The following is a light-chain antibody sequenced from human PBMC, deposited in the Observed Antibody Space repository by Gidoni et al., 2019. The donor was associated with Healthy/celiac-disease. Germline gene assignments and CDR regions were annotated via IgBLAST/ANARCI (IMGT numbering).Light chain of an antibody. CDR1: QGISSY. CDR3: QRNYNPRF. Sequence: DIQLSQSPSSPAASVGDRVTITCRLSQGISSYFNWYRQKQGKVPKLLTYSASNLQSGVPSLFSGSGSGADFTFTISSLQPEDVATYYGQRNYNPRFFXEXTKVEIK. V-gene: IGKV1-27*01. J-gene: IGKJ4*01. CDR2: SAS.